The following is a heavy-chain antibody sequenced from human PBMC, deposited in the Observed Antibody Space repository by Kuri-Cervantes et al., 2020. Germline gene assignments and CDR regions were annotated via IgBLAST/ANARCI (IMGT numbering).Heavy chain of an antibody. V-gene: IGHV3-23*01. Sequence: GESLKISCAAPGFTFSSYAMHWVRQAPGKGLEWISGISGSGGSTYYADSVKGRFTISRDNSKNTLYLQMKSLRAEDTAVYYCARVGDGDYVHDWGQGTLATVSS. CDR3: ARVGDGDYVHD. D-gene: IGHD4-17*01. CDR2: ISGSGGST. CDR1: GFTFSSYA. J-gene: IGHJ4*02.